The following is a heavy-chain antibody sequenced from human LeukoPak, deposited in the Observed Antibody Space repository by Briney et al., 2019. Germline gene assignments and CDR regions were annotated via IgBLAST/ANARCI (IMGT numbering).Heavy chain of an antibody. D-gene: IGHD4-17*01. CDR2: INPNSGGT. V-gene: IGHV1-2*02. Sequence: ASVKVSCKASGYTFTAYYMHLVRQDPGPRLDLMGWINPNSGGTNYAQKFQGRVTMTRDTSISTAYMELSRLRSDDTAVYYCARGAYGDYEIDYWGQGTLVTVSS. CDR1: GYTFTAYY. CDR3: ARGAYGDYEIDY. J-gene: IGHJ4*02.